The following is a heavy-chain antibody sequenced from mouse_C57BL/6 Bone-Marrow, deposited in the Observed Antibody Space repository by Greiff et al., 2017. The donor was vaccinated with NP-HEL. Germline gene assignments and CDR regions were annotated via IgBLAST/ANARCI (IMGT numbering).Heavy chain of an antibody. Sequence: EVMLVESGGGLVQPGGSLSLSCAASGFTFTDYYMSWVRQPPGKALEWLGFIRNKANGYTTEYSASVKGRFTISRDNSQSILYLQMNALRAEDSATYYCARDGYYGGRFAYWGQGTLVTVSA. CDR1: GFTFTDYY. J-gene: IGHJ3*01. CDR3: ARDGYYGGRFAY. D-gene: IGHD1-1*01. V-gene: IGHV7-3*01. CDR2: IRNKANGYTT.